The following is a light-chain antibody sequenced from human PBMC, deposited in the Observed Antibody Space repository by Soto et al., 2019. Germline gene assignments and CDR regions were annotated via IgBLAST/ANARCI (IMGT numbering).Light chain of an antibody. CDR2: EVG. CDR3: SSYTSRDTLV. J-gene: IGLJ3*02. CDR1: SSDVGAYNV. Sequence: QSVLTQPASVSGSPGQSITISCTGTSSDVGAYNVVSWYQQHPGKAPKLMIYEVGDQPSGVSNRFSGSKSGNTASLTISGLQAEDEADYYCSSYTSRDTLVFGGGTKLTVL. V-gene: IGLV2-14*01.